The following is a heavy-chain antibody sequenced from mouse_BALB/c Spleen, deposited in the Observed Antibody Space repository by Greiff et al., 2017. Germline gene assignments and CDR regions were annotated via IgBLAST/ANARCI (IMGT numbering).Heavy chain of an antibody. V-gene: IGHV5-6*02. J-gene: IGHJ2*01. CDR2: ISSGGSYT. Sequence: DVKLQESGGDLVKPGGSLKLSCAASGFTFSSYGMSWVRQTPDKRLEWVATISSGGSYTYYPDSVKGRFTISRDNAKNTLYLQMSSLKSEDTAMYYCARQGGYYGSSRGFDYWGQGTTLTVSS. D-gene: IGHD1-1*01. CDR3: ARQGGYYGSSRGFDY. CDR1: GFTFSSYG.